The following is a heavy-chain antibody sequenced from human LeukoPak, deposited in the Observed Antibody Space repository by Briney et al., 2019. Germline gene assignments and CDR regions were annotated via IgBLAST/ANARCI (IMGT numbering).Heavy chain of an antibody. D-gene: IGHD2/OR15-2a*01. J-gene: IGHJ4*02. V-gene: IGHV3-48*01. CDR2: ISSSSSTI. Sequence: GSLRLSCAASGFTFSSYSMNWVRQAPGKGLEWVSYISSSSSTIYYADSVKGRFTISRDNAKNSLYLQMNSLRAEDTAVYYCARGDKIAPRYWGQGTLVTVSS. CDR1: GFTFSSYS. CDR3: ARGDKIAPRY.